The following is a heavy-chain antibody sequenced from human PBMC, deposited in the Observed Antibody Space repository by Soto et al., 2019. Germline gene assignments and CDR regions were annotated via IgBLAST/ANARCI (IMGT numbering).Heavy chain of an antibody. CDR1: GYTFNSYG. J-gene: IGHJ4*02. CDR3: ARDYCSGGNCYLLFDS. V-gene: IGHV1-18*01. Sequence: QVQLVQSGAEVKKPGASVKVSCKASGYTFNSYGISWVRQAPGRGLEWMGWISAHNGNTNYAQKLQGRATMTTDTSTSTAYMELRSLRSDDTAVYYCARDYCSGGNCYLLFDSWGQGTLVTVSS. CDR2: ISAHNGNT. D-gene: IGHD2-15*01.